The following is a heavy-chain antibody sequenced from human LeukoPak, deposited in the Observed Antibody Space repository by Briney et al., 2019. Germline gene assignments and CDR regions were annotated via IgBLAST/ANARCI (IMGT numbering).Heavy chain of an antibody. CDR2: FSLGETT. CDR1: GASITTYS. Sequence: SETLSLTRSVSGASITTYSWNWLRQSPGKGLEWIGYFSLGETTSYTSSLKSRVTISRDTSKNQVSLKLTSVTAADTAVYYCARWDELDWAFGTWGPGTLVTVSS. V-gene: IGHV4-59*08. CDR3: ARWDELDWAFGT. J-gene: IGHJ5*02. D-gene: IGHD2-21*01.